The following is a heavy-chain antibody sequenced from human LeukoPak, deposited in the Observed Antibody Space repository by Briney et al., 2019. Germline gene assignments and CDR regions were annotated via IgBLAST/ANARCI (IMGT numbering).Heavy chain of an antibody. D-gene: IGHD6-13*01. V-gene: IGHV1-2*02. Sequence: ASVKVSCKPSGYTFTDYYLHWVRHAPPQGLEWMAWINPNSRGTNYARKFQGRVTMTRDTSISTAYMELTRLTSDDTAVYYCARTNSSSWWYFDYWGQGTLVTVSS. CDR1: GYTFTDYY. CDR3: ARTNSSSWWYFDY. J-gene: IGHJ4*02. CDR2: INPNSRGT.